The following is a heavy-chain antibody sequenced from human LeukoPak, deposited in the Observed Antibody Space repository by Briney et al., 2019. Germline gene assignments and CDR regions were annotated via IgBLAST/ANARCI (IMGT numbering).Heavy chain of an antibody. J-gene: IGHJ4*02. V-gene: IGHV3-23*01. D-gene: IGHD5-18*01. CDR3: ANRGYSYGYYYFDY. CDR1: GFTFSSYA. Sequence: PGGSLRLSCAASGFTFSSYAMSWVRQAPGKGLEWVSAISGSGGSTYYADSVKGRFTISRDNSKNTLYLQMNSLRAEDTAVYYCANRGYSYGYYYFDYWGQGTLVTVSS. CDR2: ISGSGGST.